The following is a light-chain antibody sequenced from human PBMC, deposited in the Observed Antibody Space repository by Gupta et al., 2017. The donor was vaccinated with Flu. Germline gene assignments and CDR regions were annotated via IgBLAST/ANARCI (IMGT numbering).Light chain of an antibody. J-gene: IGLJ3*02. V-gene: IGLV2-14*01. Sequence: QSALTQPASVSGSPGQSITISCTGTSNDVGAYNYVSWYQQHPGKAPKLMIYEVINRPSGVSNRFSGSKSGNTASLTISGLQAEDEADYYCSSYTSSSSLEFGGGTKLTVL. CDR3: SSYTSSSSLE. CDR2: EVI. CDR1: SNDVGAYNY.